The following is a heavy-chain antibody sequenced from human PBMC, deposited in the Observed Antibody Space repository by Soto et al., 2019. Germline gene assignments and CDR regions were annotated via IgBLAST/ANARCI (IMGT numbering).Heavy chain of an antibody. CDR1: GGSISRAGYY. CDR2: IYYSGNT. D-gene: IGHD1-26*01. V-gene: IGHV4-31*03. J-gene: IGHJ4*02. CDR3: ARGRVGATTDYFDY. Sequence: PSETQSRTCSVSGGSISRAGYYWSWIRQHPGRGLEWIGYIYYSGNTYYNPSLKSRVTISVDTSKNQFSLKLSAVTAADTAVYYCARGRVGATTDYFDYWGQGTLVTVSS.